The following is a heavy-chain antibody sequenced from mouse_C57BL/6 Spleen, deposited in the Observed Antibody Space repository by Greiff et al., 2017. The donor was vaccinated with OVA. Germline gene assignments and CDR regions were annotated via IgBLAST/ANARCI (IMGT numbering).Heavy chain of an antibody. CDR2: ISYDGSN. D-gene: IGHD3-3*01. V-gene: IGHV3-6*01. J-gene: IGHJ2*01. Sequence: EVKLMESGPGLVKPSQSLSLTCSVTGYSITSGYYWNWIRQFPGNKLEWMGYISYDGSNNYNPSLKNRISITRDTSKNQFFLKLNSVTTEDTATYYCARRDFYYGDYWGQGTTLTVSS. CDR1: GYSITSGYY. CDR3: ARRDFYYGDY.